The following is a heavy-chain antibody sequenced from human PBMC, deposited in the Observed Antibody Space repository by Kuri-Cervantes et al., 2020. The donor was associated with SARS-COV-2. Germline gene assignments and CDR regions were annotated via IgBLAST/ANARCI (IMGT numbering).Heavy chain of an antibody. Sequence: ASAKDSCKASGYTFTDYYMNWVGQAPGQGPEWMVWINPNGGTNSAQKFQGRVTMTRDTSTSTVHMELSRLRFDDTAVFFCARNRRTGGSRFCFDLWGQGTLVTVSS. D-gene: IGHD1-14*01. CDR2: INPNGGT. CDR1: GYTFTDYY. J-gene: IGHJ4*02. V-gene: IGHV1-2*02. CDR3: ARNRRTGGSRFCFDL.